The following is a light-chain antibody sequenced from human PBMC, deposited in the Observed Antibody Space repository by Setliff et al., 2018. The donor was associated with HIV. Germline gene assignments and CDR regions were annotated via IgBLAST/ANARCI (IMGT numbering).Light chain of an antibody. CDR1: QDISSW. V-gene: IGKV1-12*01. J-gene: IGKJ3*01. CDR3: QQADSFPPFT. CDR2: AAS. Sequence: DIQMTQSPSSVSASVGDRVTITCRASQDISSWLAWYQRKPGKAPKLLIYAASSLQSGVPSRFSGSGSGTYFTLTISNLQPEDFATYYCQQADSFPPFTFGPGTKVDIK.